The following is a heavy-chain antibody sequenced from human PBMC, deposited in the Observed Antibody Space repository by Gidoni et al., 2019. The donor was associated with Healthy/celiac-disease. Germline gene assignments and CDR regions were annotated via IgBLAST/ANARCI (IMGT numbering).Heavy chain of an antibody. CDR1: GFTFSGSA. V-gene: IGHV3-73*01. CDR2: IRSKANSYAT. J-gene: IGHJ4*02. CDR3: TRLHYDSSGYGQVDY. D-gene: IGHD3-22*01. Sequence: EVQLVESGGGLVQPGGSLKLSCAASGFTFSGSAMHWVRQASGKGLEWVGRIRSKANSYATAYAASVKGRFTISRDDSKNTAYLQMNSLKTEDTAVYYCTRLHYDSSGYGQVDYWGQGTLVTVSS.